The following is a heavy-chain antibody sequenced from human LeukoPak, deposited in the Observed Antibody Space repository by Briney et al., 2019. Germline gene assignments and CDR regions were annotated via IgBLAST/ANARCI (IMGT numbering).Heavy chain of an antibody. J-gene: IGHJ4*02. CDR1: GYTFTSYD. D-gene: IGHD3-22*01. CDR2: VNPNSGNT. V-gene: IGHV1-8*01. CDR3: ARCSPSYYYDGSDYSRREALSY. Sequence: ASVNVSCKASGYTFTSYDINWVRQATGQGLEWMGWVNPNSGNTGYAQKFQGRVTMTRNNTISTAYLELSSLRTEDTAVYYCARCSPSYYYDGSDYSRREALSYWGQGTLVTVSS.